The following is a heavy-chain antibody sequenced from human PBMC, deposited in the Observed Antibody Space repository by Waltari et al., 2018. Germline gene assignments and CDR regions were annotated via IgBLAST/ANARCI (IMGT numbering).Heavy chain of an antibody. CDR1: GASITSSDFY. CDR2: VSPSGDP. J-gene: IGHJ4*01. Sequence: QESGPAVVKPAGTLSLTCSVSGASITSSDFYWGWVRQSPDKGLQWIGPVSPSGDPYEYSALGSRVSISVDTPNNQFSLTLTAVTAADTSVYYCVRHDRIYSRGWSYLDHWGPGALVIVSS. V-gene: IGHV4-39*01. CDR3: VRHDRIYSRGWSYLDH. D-gene: IGHD3-22*01.